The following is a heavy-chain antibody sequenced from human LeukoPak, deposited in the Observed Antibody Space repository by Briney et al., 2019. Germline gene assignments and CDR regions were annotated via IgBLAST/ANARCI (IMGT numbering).Heavy chain of an antibody. V-gene: IGHV3-23*01. J-gene: IGHJ4*02. Sequence: GGSLRLSCAASGFIFSSYAMSWVRQAPGKGLEWVSLISGSGGSTYYADSVKGRFTISRDNSKNTLYLQMNSLRAEDTAVYYCAKVPFDYSNLGSWGQGTLVTVSS. CDR3: AKVPFDYSNLGS. CDR1: GFIFSSYA. CDR2: ISGSGGST. D-gene: IGHD6-13*01.